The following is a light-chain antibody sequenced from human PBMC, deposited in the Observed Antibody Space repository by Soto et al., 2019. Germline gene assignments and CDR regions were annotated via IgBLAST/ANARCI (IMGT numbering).Light chain of an antibody. CDR1: QSVSTN. Sequence: EIVMAQSPATLSVSPGERATLSCRASQSVSTNLAWYQQKAGQAPRLLIYGASTRATGIPARFSGSGSGTEFTLTISSLPSEDFAVYYCQQYNNWPLTFGRGTKVDI. CDR2: GAS. J-gene: IGKJ3*01. V-gene: IGKV3-15*01. CDR3: QQYNNWPLT.